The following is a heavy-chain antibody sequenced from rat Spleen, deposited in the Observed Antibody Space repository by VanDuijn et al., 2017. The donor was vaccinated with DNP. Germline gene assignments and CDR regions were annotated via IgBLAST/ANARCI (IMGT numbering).Heavy chain of an antibody. J-gene: IGHJ2*01. CDR2: ISISGSRT. CDR1: GFTFSNYY. D-gene: IGHD1-2*01. CDR3: ATHDYASWG. V-gene: IGHV5-25*01. Sequence: EVQLVESGGGLVQPGRSLKLSCAASGFTFSNYYMAWVRQAPKKGLEWVATISISGSRTYYPDSVKGRFTISRDNAKSSLYLQMDSLRSEDTATYYCATHDYASWGWGQGVMVTVSS.